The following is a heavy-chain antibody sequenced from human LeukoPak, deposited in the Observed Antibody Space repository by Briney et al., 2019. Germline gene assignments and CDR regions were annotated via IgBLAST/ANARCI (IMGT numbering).Heavy chain of an antibody. CDR3: CAGRPGYDSGNADGFDV. CDR2: IYYSGPT. D-gene: IGHD3-10*01. Sequence: SETLSLTCALSGGSPSGDKYYSGWIRQPPGKGLGWVGYIYYSGPTYYNPSLKSRATISLDTSKNQFSLRLISMTAADTAVYFCCAGRPGYDSGNADGFDVWGQGTMVTVSS. V-gene: IGHV4-30-4*01. CDR1: GGSPSGDKYY. J-gene: IGHJ3*01.